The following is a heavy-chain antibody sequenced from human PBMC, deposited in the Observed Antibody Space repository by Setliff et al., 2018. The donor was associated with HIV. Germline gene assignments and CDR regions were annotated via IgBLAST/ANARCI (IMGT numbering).Heavy chain of an antibody. V-gene: IGHV4-31*03. CDR1: GGSISSGGYY. D-gene: IGHD3-10*01. CDR2: IYYSGSA. CDR3: AREWRGRYYYYMDV. Sequence: SETLSLTCTVSGGSISSGGYYWSWIRQHPEKGLEWIGYIYYSGSAYHNPSLKSRVTISLDTSKNQFSLKLTSMTAADTAAYYCAREWRGRYYYYMDVWGKGTTVTVSS. J-gene: IGHJ6*03.